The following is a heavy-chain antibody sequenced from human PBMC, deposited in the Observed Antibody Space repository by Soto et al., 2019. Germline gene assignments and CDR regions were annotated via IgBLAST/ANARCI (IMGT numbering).Heavy chain of an antibody. CDR3: ARQEVWLFLPDF. J-gene: IGHJ4*02. Sequence: VQLVQSGAEVKKPGASVKISCKASGFPFSNSGIAWVRQAPGQGFEWMAWITVHNGNTNYAQALQDRATLTTDTSANAAYMELRSLRSDDTAVYYWARQEVWLFLPDFWGQGTLVTVSS. CDR1: GFPFSNSG. V-gene: IGHV1-18*01. D-gene: IGHD3-22*01. CDR2: ITVHNGNT.